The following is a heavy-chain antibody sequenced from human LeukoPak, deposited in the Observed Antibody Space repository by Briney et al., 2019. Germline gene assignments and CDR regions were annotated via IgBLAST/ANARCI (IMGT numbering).Heavy chain of an antibody. CDR3: ARGPHIGYGYGPRPAYFDY. V-gene: IGHV4-34*01. Sequence: SETLSLTCAVYGGSFSGYYWSWIRQPPGKGLEWIGEINHSGSTNYNPSLKSRVTISVDTSKNQFSLKLSSVTAADTAVYYCARGPHIGYGYGPRPAYFDYWGQGTLVTVSS. D-gene: IGHD5-18*01. CDR2: INHSGST. CDR1: GGSFSGYY. J-gene: IGHJ4*02.